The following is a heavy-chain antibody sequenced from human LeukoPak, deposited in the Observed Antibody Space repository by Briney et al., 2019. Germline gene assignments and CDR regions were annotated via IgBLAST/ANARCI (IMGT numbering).Heavy chain of an antibody. Sequence: GGSLRLSCAASGFTFSSYGMHWVRQAPGKGLEWVAVISYDGSNKYYADSVKGRFTISRDNSKNTLYLQMNSLRAEDTAVYYCARVRRTYDSSGTFDYWGQGTLVTVSS. V-gene: IGHV3-30*03. J-gene: IGHJ4*02. D-gene: IGHD3-22*01. CDR2: ISYDGSNK. CDR3: ARVRRTYDSSGTFDY. CDR1: GFTFSSYG.